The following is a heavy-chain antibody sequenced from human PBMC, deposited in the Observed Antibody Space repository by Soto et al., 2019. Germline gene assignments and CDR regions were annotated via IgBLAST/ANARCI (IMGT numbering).Heavy chain of an antibody. J-gene: IGHJ4*02. V-gene: IGHV4-4*02. D-gene: IGHD7-27*01. CDR3: ARKAWVRFDY. CDR2: VFHTGNT. CDR1: GDSMTRSVW. Sequence: SETLSLTCTVSGDSMTRSVWWTWVRQPPGKGLEWVGEVFHTGNTNYNPSLKSRVTMSVDKSTNEFSLKVTSVTAADTAIYYCARKAWVRFDYWGQGALVTVSS.